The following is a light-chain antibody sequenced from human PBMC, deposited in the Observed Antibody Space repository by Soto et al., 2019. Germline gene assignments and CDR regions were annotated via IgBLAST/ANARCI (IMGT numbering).Light chain of an antibody. CDR2: EVT. Sequence: QSALTQPPSASGSPGQSVTISCTGTSSDVGAYKYVSWYQQYPGKAPKLMIYEVTKRPSGVPDRFSGSKSGNTASLTVSGVQAEDEADYYCTSYVGPDIWVFGGGTKLTVL. J-gene: IGLJ3*02. CDR1: SSDVGAYKY. V-gene: IGLV2-8*01. CDR3: TSYVGPDIWV.